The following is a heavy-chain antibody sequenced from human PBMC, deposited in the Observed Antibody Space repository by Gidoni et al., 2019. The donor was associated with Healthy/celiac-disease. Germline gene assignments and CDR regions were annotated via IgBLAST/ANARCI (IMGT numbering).Heavy chain of an antibody. D-gene: IGHD2-21*02. V-gene: IGHV3-23*01. J-gene: IGHJ4*02. CDR3: VCFSVTANPPFDY. CDR2: ISGSGGST. Sequence: EVQLLESGGGLVQPGGSLRLSCAASGFTFSSYGMSWVRQAPGKGLEWVSAISGSGGSTYYADSVKGRFTISRDNSKNTLYLQMNSLRAEDTAVYYCVCFSVTANPPFDYWGQGTLVTVSS. CDR1: GFTFSSYG.